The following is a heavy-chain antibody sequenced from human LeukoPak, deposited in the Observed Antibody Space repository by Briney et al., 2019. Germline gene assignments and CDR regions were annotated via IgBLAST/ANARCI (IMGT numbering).Heavy chain of an antibody. J-gene: IGHJ5*02. CDR3: ATYITIFGVVTPPVNWFDP. CDR2: ISAYNGNT. D-gene: IGHD3-3*01. V-gene: IGHV1-18*01. Sequence: ASVKVSCKASGYTFTSYGISWVRQAPGQGLEWMGWISAYNGNTNYAQKLQGRVTMTTDTSTSTAYMELRSLRSDDTAVYYCATYITIFGVVTPPVNWFDPWGQGTLVTVSS. CDR1: GYTFTSYG.